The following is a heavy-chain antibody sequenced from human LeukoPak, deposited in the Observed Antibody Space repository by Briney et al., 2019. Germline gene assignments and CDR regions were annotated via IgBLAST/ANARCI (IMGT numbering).Heavy chain of an antibody. CDR1: GYTFTGYY. CDR2: INPNSGGT. J-gene: IGHJ5*02. D-gene: IGHD2-2*01. CDR3: ARSPSDIVVVPAATNWFDP. Sequence: ASVKVSCKASGYTFTGYYMHWVRQAPGQGLEWMGWINPNSGGTNYAQKFQGRVTMTRDTSTSTAYMELSRLRSDDTAVYYCARSPSDIVVVPAATNWFDPWGQGTLVTVSS. V-gene: IGHV1-2*02.